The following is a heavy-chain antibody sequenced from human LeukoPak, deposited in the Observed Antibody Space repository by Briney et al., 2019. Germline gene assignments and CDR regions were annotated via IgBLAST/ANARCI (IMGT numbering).Heavy chain of an antibody. D-gene: IGHD3-9*01. CDR2: IYYSGST. V-gene: IGHV4-39*01. J-gene: IGHJ5*02. Sequence: SETLSLTCTVSGGSISSSSYYWGWIRQPPGKGLEWIGSIYYSGSTYYNPSLKSRVTISVDTSKNQFSLKLSSVTAADTAVYYCARIRNYDILTGYLRWFDPWGQGTLVTVSS. CDR3: ARIRNYDILTGYLRWFDP. CDR1: GGSISSSSYY.